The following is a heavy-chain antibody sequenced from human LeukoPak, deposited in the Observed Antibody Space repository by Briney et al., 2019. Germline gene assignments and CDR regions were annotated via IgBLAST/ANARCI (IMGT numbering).Heavy chain of an antibody. D-gene: IGHD6-19*01. CDR2: ISYDGSNK. CDR1: GFTFSSYG. V-gene: IGHV3-30*18. Sequence: GGSLRLSCAASGFTFSSYGMHWVRQAPGKGLEWVAVISYDGSNKYYADSVKGRFTISRDNSKNTLYLQMNSLRAEDTAVYYCAKDQIGWAPGYSSGPLDSWGQGTLVTVSS. CDR3: AKDQIGWAPGYSSGPLDS. J-gene: IGHJ4*02.